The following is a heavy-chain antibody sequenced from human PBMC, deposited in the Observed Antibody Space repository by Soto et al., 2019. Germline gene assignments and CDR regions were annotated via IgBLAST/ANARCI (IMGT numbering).Heavy chain of an antibody. J-gene: IGHJ3*02. CDR2: IDWDDDK. CDR1: GFSLSTSGMC. Sequence: SGPTLVNPTQTLTLTCTFSGFSLSTSGMCVSWIRQPPGKALEWLARIDWDDDKYYSTSLKTRLTISKDTSKNQVVLTMTNMDPVDTASYYCARTDSSGWYFYAFDIWGQGTMVTVSS. CDR3: ARTDSSGWYFYAFDI. D-gene: IGHD6-19*01. V-gene: IGHV2-70*11.